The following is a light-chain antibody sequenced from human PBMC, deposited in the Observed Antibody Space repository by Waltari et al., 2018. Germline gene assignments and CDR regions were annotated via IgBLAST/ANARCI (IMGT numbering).Light chain of an antibody. J-gene: IGKJ4*01. V-gene: IGKV1-5*03. CDR3: QQYNSYSLLS. CDR2: KAS. Sequence: DIQMTQSPSTLSASVGDRVIFSCRASQSISKWLAWYQQKPGKAPKLLIYKASTLESGVPSRFSGSGSGTEFTLTISRLLPEDFATYYFQQYNSYSLLSFGGGTKVEIK. CDR1: QSISKW.